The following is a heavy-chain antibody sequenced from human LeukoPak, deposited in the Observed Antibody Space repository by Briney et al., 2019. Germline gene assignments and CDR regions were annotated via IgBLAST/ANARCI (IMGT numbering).Heavy chain of an antibody. CDR3: AKDDLFVLMVYAIHFDY. V-gene: IGHV3-23*01. J-gene: IGHJ4*02. CDR2: ISGSGGST. D-gene: IGHD2-8*01. CDR1: GFTFSSYA. Sequence: GGSLRLSCAASGFTFSSYAMSWVRQAPGKGLEWVSAISGSGGSTYYADSVKGRFTISRDNSKNTLYLQMNSLRAEDTAVYYCAKDDLFVLMVYAIHFDYWGQGTLVTV.